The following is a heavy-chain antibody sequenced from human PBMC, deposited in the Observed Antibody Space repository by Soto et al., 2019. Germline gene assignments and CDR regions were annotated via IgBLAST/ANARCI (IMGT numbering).Heavy chain of an antibody. V-gene: IGHV4-59*01. D-gene: IGHD3-22*01. CDR1: GGSISSYY. J-gene: IGHJ4*02. CDR3: ARVGYYDSSGDLTYFFDH. Sequence: SETLSLTCTVSGGSISSYYWSWIRQPPGKGLEWIGYIYYSGSTNYNPSLKSRVTISVDTSKNQFSLKLSSVTAADTAVYYCARVGYYDSSGDLTYFFDHWGQGTLVTVSS. CDR2: IYYSGST.